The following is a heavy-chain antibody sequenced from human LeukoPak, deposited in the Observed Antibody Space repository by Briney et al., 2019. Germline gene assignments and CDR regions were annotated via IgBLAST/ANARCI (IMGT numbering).Heavy chain of an antibody. CDR1: GFTFSSYG. D-gene: IGHD3-3*01. CDR2: IRYDGSNK. J-gene: IGHJ4*02. Sequence: GGSLRLSCAASGFTFSSYGMHWVRQAPGKGLEWVAFIRYDGSNKYYADSVKGRFTISRDNSKNTLYLQMNSLRAEDTAVYYCAKRGFWSGYHPYYFDYWGQGTLVTVSS. CDR3: AKRGFWSGYHPYYFDY. V-gene: IGHV3-30*02.